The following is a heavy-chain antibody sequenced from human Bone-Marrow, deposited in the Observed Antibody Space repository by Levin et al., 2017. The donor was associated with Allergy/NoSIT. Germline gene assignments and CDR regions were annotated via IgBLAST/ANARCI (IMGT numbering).Heavy chain of an antibody. D-gene: IGHD3-16*01. CDR1: GFTFSSYG. J-gene: IGHJ4*02. CDR3: AKLGMY. V-gene: IGHV3-30*18. Sequence: SCAASGFTFSSYGMHWVRQAPGKGLEWVAVISYDGSNKYYADSVKGRFTISRDNSKNTLYLQMNSLRAEDTAVYYCAKLGMYWGQGTLVTVSS. CDR2: ISYDGSNK.